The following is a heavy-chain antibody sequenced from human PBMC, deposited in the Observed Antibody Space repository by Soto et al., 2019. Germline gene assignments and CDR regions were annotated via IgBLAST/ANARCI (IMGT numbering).Heavy chain of an antibody. Sequence: PSETLSLTCAVSAGSISSSNWWTWVRQSPGKGLEWIGEIHHSGSTNYNPSLKSRVTMSIDKSKNQFSLNLTSVTAADTAVYYCARHGLTAYMAYYFDFWGQGTQVTVSS. V-gene: IGHV4-4*02. CDR3: ARHGLTAYMAYYFDF. CDR1: AGSISSSNW. CDR2: IHHSGST. D-gene: IGHD3-16*01. J-gene: IGHJ4*02.